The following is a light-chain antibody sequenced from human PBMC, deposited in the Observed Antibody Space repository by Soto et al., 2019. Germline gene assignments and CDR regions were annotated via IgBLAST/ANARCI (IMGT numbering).Light chain of an antibody. CDR1: QSVSSNY. V-gene: IGKV3-20*01. CDR3: QQYGTSPWT. CDR2: TAS. J-gene: IGKJ1*01. Sequence: EIVLTQSPGTLSLSPGERATLSCRASQSVSSNYLAWYQQKPGQAPRLLIYTASGRATGIPDRFSGSGSGTYFTLNISRVEPEDVAVYYCQQYGTSPWTFGQGTKVEIK.